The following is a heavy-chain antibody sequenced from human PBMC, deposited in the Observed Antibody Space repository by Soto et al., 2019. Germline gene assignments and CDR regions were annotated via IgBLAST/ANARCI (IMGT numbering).Heavy chain of an antibody. Sequence: GAPVKVSCKASASTFGSYATNCVRHPPGQGLERMGGIIPIFGTANYAQKFQGRVTITADESTSTAYMELSSLRSEDTAVYYCARSWRENVFAYWGQGSLVTVSS. D-gene: IGHD5-12*01. V-gene: IGHV1-69*01. CDR2: IIPIFGTA. J-gene: IGHJ4*02. CDR1: ASTFGSYA. CDR3: ARSWRENVFAY.